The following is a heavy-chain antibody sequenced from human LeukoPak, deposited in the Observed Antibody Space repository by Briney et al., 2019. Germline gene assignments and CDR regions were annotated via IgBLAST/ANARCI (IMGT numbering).Heavy chain of an antibody. CDR3: VGGDSREY. Sequence: GGSLRLSCAASGFTVNTYTMNWVSQAPGKGLEWGSSIGRTSTDKYYADSVRGPFTISRDNAENSLYVQMTSLRAEDTAVYYCVGGDSREYWGQGTLVTVSS. CDR1: GFTVNTYT. D-gene: IGHD3-22*01. CDR2: IGRTSTDK. J-gene: IGHJ4*02. V-gene: IGHV3-21*01.